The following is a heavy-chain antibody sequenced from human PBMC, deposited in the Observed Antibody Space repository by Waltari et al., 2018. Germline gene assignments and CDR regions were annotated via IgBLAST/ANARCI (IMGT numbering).Heavy chain of an antibody. CDR1: GGSISSYY. CDR2: IYTSGST. V-gene: IGHV4-4*07. D-gene: IGHD6-13*01. J-gene: IGHJ3*02. Sequence: QVQLQESGPGLVKPSETLSLTCTVSGGSISSYYWSWIRQPAGKGLEWIGRIYTSGSTNYNPSLKSRVTMSVDTSKNQFSLKLSSVTAADTAVYYCARDGSSSWYTRAFDIWGQGTMVTVSS. CDR3: ARDGSSSWYTRAFDI.